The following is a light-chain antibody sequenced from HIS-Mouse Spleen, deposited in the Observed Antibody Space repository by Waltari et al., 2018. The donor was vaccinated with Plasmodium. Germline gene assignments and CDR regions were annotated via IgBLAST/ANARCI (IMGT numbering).Light chain of an antibody. V-gene: IGLV2-8*01. CDR1: SSDVGGYNY. CDR2: EVS. CDR3: SSYAGSNNLV. Sequence: QSALTQPPSASGSPGQSVTISCTGTSSDVGGYNYVSWYQQHPGKAPKLMLYEVSKRPSGVPVRFSGSKSGTTSSLTVPGLQAEDEADYYCSSYAGSNNLVFGGGTKLTVL. J-gene: IGLJ2*01.